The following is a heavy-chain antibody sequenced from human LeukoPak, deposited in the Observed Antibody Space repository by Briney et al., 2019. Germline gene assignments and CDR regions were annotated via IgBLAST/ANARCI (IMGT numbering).Heavy chain of an antibody. CDR1: GFTFGSYW. CDR2: ISSTSSYI. Sequence: PGGSLRLSCAASGFTFGSYWMNWARQAPGKGLEWVSSISSTSSYIYYADSMKGRFTISRDNAKNSLYLQMNSLRAEDTAVYYCARALWSGPVYYGMDVWGQGTTVTVSS. D-gene: IGHD3-10*01. V-gene: IGHV3-21*01. J-gene: IGHJ6*02. CDR3: ARALWSGPVYYGMDV.